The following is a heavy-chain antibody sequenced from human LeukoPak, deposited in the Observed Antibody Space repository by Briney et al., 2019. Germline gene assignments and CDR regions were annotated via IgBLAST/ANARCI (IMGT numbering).Heavy chain of an antibody. CDR1: GFTFRSYA. D-gene: IGHD5-12*01. CDR2: ISASGGST. CDR3: ARDNGIVAPSIPLDY. Sequence: PGGSLRLSCAASGFTFRSYAMGWVRQALGKGLEWVSAISASGGSTFYAASVKGRFTISRDNSKNTLYLQMNSLRAEDTAVYYCARDNGIVAPSIPLDYWGQGTLVTVSS. V-gene: IGHV3-23*01. J-gene: IGHJ4*02.